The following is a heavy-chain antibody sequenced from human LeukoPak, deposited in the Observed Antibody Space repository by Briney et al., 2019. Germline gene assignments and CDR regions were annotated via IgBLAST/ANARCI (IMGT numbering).Heavy chain of an antibody. J-gene: IGHJ3*02. CDR2: IYTSGST. CDR1: GGSISSGSYY. Sequence: PSETLSLTCTVSGGSISSGSYYWSWIRQPAGKGLEWIGRIYTSGSTNYNPSLKSRVTISVDTSKNQFSLKLSSVTAADTAVYYCARGLWVVRLVGASDAFDIWGQGTMVTVSS. CDR3: ARGLWVVRLVGASDAFDI. D-gene: IGHD6-6*01. V-gene: IGHV4-61*02.